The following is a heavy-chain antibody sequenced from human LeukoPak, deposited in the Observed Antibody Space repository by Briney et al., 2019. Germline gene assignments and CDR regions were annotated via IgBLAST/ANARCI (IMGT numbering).Heavy chain of an antibody. J-gene: IGHJ4*02. Sequence: GGSLRLSCAASGFTFSNYWMHWVRKAPGKGLEWVSSISSKSTYIYYADSVKGRFTISRDNAKNSLYLQMNSLRADDTAVYYCAREGRTVTLDYWGQGTLVTVSS. V-gene: IGHV3-21*01. CDR2: ISSKSTYI. CDR1: GFTFSNYW. D-gene: IGHD4-4*01. CDR3: AREGRTVTLDY.